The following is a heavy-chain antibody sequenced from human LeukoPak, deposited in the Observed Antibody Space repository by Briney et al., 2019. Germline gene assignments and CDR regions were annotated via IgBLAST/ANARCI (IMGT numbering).Heavy chain of an antibody. CDR3: ARDITMVRGVIIMVFDY. D-gene: IGHD3-10*01. Sequence: GGSLRLSCAASGFTFSSYSMNWVRQAPGKGLEWVSSISSSSSYIYYADSVKGRFTISRDNAKNSLYLQMNSLRAEDTAVYYCARDITMVRGVIIMVFDYWGQGTLVTVSS. CDR2: ISSSSSYI. J-gene: IGHJ4*02. CDR1: GFTFSSYS. V-gene: IGHV3-21*01.